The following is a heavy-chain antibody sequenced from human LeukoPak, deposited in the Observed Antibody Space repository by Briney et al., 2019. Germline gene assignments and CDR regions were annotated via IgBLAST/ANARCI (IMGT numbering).Heavy chain of an antibody. CDR2: IYYSGDT. CDR3: ASLWGSGSGPPKYYFDH. J-gene: IGHJ4*02. Sequence: SETLSLTCTVSGGSISSYYWGWIRQPPGKGLEWIGSIYYSGDTYYNPSLKSRVTISVDTSRSQFSLSLSSMTAADTAVYYCASLWGSGSGPPKYYFDHWGQGTPVTVSS. D-gene: IGHD5-12*01. CDR1: GGSISSYY. V-gene: IGHV4-39*01.